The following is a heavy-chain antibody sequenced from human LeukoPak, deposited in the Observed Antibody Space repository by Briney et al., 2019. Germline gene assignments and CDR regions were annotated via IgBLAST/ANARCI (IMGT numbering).Heavy chain of an antibody. D-gene: IGHD4-17*01. V-gene: IGHV1-18*01. CDR2: ISAYNGNT. Sequence: GASVKVSCKASGYTFTSYGISWVRQAPGQGLEWMGWISAYNGNTNYAQKFQDRVTMTADTSTGTAYMELRNLSSDDTALYYCARTMTTMTTHGELDFWGQGTLVTVSS. CDR1: GYTFTSYG. CDR3: ARTMTTMTTHGELDF. J-gene: IGHJ4*02.